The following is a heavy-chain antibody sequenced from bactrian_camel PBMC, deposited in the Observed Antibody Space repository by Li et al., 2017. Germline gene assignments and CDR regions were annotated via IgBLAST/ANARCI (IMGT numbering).Heavy chain of an antibody. D-gene: IGHD8*01. CDR1: GYAYSIDC. CDR3: AAGPGVLCSPGNWERQINY. Sequence: VESGGGSVQAGGSLRLSCAASGYAYSIDCMGWFRQAPGKEREGVAVIYNVGGMTYYADSVKGRFAISEDSATNTIYLQMNSLTVEDTAMYYCAAGPGVLCSPGNWERQINYWGQGTQVTVS. CDR2: IYNVGGMT. V-gene: IGHV3S1*01. J-gene: IGHJ4*01.